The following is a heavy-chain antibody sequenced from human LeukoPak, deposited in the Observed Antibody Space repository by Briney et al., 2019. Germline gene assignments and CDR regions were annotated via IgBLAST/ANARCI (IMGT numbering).Heavy chain of an antibody. CDR2: IKTDGSEK. V-gene: IGHV3-7*01. Sequence: PGGSLRLSCAASGFTFSSYAMSWVRQAPGKGLEWVASIKTDGSEKQYVDSVKGRFTISRDNGKNSLYVQMNSLRAEDTAVYFCARSFPDYWGQGTLVTVSS. CDR3: ARSFPDY. CDR1: GFTFSSYA. J-gene: IGHJ4*02.